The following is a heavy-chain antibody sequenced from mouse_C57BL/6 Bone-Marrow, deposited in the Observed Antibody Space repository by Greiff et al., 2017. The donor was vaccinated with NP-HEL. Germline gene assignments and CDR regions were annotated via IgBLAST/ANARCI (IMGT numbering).Heavy chain of an antibody. CDR1: GFNIKDDY. CDR2: IDPENGGT. Sequence: EVKLVESGAELVRPGASVKLSCTASGFNIKDDYMHWVKQRPEQGLEWIGWIDPENGGTEYYSKFQGKATLTADTSSNTAYLQLRSLTSEDTAVDDCTTLRGYAMDDWGKGTSVTVSS. D-gene: IGHD2-12*01. V-gene: IGHV14-4*01. CDR3: TTLRGYAMDD. J-gene: IGHJ4*01.